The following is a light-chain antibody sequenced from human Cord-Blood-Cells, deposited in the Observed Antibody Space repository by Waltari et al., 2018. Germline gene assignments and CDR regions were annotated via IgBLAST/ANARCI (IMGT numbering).Light chain of an antibody. J-gene: IGKJ2*01. CDR2: AAS. CDR3: QQSYSTPYT. V-gene: IGKV1-39*01. CDR1: QSISSN. Sequence: DIQMTQSPSSLSASVGDRVTITCRQSQSISSNLNWDQQKRGKAPKRLIYAASSLQSGVPSRFSGSGSGTDFTLTISSLQPEDFATYYCQQSYSTPYTFGQGTKLEIK.